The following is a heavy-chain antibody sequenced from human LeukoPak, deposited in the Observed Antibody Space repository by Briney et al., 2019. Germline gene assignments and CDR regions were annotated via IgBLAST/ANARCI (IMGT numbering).Heavy chain of an antibody. J-gene: IGHJ5*02. CDR3: TRGSDL. CDR1: GYRLTSSN. V-gene: IGHV1-8*03. CDR2: INPDSGDT. Sequence: ASVTVSCKASGYRLTSSNINWVRLAPAPPREWMGWINPDSGDTGYAEKFQDRLTIAGDTSITTAYMELTNLKSEETAVYYCTRGSDLWGQGTLVTVSS.